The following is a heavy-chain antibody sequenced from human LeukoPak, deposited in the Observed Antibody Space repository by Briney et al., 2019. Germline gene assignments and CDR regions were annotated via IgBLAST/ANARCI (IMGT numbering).Heavy chain of an antibody. CDR3: ARDHYDSSGYSPDN. Sequence: GASVKVSCKASGFTFTSYYMHWVRQAPGQGLEWMGVINLSGDSTTYAQKFQGRVTMTRDTSTSTVYMQLSSLRSEDTAVYYCARDHYDSSGYSPDNWGQGTLVTVSS. D-gene: IGHD3-22*01. CDR1: GFTFTSYY. V-gene: IGHV1-46*01. J-gene: IGHJ4*02. CDR2: INLSGDST.